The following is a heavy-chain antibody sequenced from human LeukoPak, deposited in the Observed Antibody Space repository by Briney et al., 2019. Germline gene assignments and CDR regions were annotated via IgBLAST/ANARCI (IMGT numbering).Heavy chain of an antibody. Sequence: SETLSLTCTVSGGSISSGGYYWGWIRQHPGKGLEWIGYIYYSGSTYYNPSLKSRVTISVDTSKNQFSLKLSSVTAADTAVYYCARFYSNYATDWYFDLWGRGTLVTVSS. CDR1: GGSISSGGYY. D-gene: IGHD4-11*01. V-gene: IGHV4-31*03. CDR3: ARFYSNYATDWYFDL. J-gene: IGHJ2*01. CDR2: IYYSGST.